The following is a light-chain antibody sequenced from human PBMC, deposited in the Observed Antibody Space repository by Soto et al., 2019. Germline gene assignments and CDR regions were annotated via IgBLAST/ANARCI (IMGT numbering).Light chain of an antibody. CDR3: MQLLHPPLT. Sequence: DVVMPQSPLSLPVTPGEPASISCRSSQRLVHSNGYNYLAWFLQKAGQSPQVXIYLASRRASGVPDMFSGSGADTDFTLEISSVEAEDVGIDYCMQLLHPPLTFGGGTKVDIK. V-gene: IGKV2-28*01. J-gene: IGKJ4*01. CDR1: QRLVHSNGYNY. CDR2: LAS.